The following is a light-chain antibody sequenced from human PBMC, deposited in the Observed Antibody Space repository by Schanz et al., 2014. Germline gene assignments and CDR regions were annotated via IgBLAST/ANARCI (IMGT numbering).Light chain of an antibody. J-gene: IGLJ3*02. CDR2: DVT. CDR3: CSYATSYTWV. CDR1: SSDVGGYNY. V-gene: IGLV2-11*01. Sequence: QSALTQPRSVSGSPGQSVTISCTGTSSDVGGYNYVSWYQQHPGKAPKLMIYDVTNRPSGVSNRFSASKSGNTASLTISGLQADDEADYYCCSYATSYTWVFGGGTKLTVL.